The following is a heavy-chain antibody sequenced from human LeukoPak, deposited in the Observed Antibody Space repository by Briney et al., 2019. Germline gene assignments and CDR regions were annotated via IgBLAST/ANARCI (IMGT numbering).Heavy chain of an antibody. CDR1: GYTFTSYD. Sequence: ASVKVSCKASGYTFTSYDINWVRQATGQGLEWMGWMNPNRGNTGYAQKFQGRVTMTRNTSISTAYMELSSLRSEDTAVYYCARAARIAAAGRTNYYYYMDVWGKGTTVTVSS. D-gene: IGHD6-13*01. J-gene: IGHJ6*03. V-gene: IGHV1-8*01. CDR2: MNPNRGNT. CDR3: ARAARIAAAGRTNYYYYMDV.